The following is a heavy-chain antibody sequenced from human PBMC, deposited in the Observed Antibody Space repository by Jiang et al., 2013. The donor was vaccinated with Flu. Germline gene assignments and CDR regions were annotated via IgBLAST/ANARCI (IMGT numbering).Heavy chain of an antibody. D-gene: IGHD3-9*01. J-gene: IGHJ4*02. CDR3: ANVPSDDWQRLH. CDR2: VYYSGSS. V-gene: IGHV4-39*01. CDR1: GGSITSSPSY. Sequence: SGSGLVKPSGTLSLTCSVSGGSITSSPSYWGWVRQPPNKGLEWIGSVYYSGSSYYNPSLRSRVTISVDTSNNRFSLRLNSVGAADTAVYYCANVPSDDWQRLHWGQGTLVTVSS.